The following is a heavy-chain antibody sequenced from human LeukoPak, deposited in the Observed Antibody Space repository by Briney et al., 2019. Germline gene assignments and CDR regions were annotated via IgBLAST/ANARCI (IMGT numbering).Heavy chain of an antibody. CDR1: GYTFTSYG. Sequence: ASVKGSCKASGYTFTSYGISWVRQAPGQGLEWMGWMNPNSGNTGYAQKFQGRVTITRNTSISTAYMELSSLRSEDTAVYYCARVARAYCGGDCYSEPFDYWGQGTLVTVSS. D-gene: IGHD2-21*01. J-gene: IGHJ4*02. CDR2: MNPNSGNT. CDR3: ARVARAYCGGDCYSEPFDY. V-gene: IGHV1-8*03.